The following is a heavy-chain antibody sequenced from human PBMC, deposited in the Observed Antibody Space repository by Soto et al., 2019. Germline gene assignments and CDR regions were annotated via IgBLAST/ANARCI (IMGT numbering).Heavy chain of an antibody. CDR1: GFTFSSYA. Sequence: PGGSLRLSCAASGFTFSSYAMSWVRQAPGKGLEWVSAISGSGGSTYYADSVKGRFTISRDNSKNTLYLQMNSLRAEDTAVYYCADLTIFGVVISSWGQGTLVTVSS. CDR2: ISGSGGST. D-gene: IGHD3-3*01. J-gene: IGHJ4*02. CDR3: ADLTIFGVVISS. V-gene: IGHV3-23*01.